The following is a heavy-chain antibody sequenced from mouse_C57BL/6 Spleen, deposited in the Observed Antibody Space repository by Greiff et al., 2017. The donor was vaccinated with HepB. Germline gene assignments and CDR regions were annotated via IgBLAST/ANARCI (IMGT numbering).Heavy chain of an antibody. V-gene: IGHV1-64*01. CDR2: IHPNSGST. CDR1: GYTFTSYW. D-gene: IGHD2-3*01. J-gene: IGHJ1*03. CDR3: AKEDGYYGLDV. Sequence: QVQLQQPGAELVKPGASVKLSCKASGYTFTSYWMHWVKQRPGQGLEWIGMIHPNSGSTNYNEKFKSKATLTVDKSSSTAYMQLSSLTSEDSAVYYCAKEDGYYGLDVWGTGTTVTVSS.